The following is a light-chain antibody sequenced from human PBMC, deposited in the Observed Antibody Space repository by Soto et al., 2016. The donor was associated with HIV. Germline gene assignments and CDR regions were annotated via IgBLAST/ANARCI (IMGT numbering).Light chain of an antibody. CDR1: SLRNYY. CDR3: NSRDSNVNHRNYV. J-gene: IGLJ1*01. CDR2: DKT. Sequence: SSELTQDPAVSVALGQTVRITCQGDSLRNYYASRYQQKPGQAPVLVIYDKTTGPGIPDRFSGSNSGNTASLTITGAQAEDEADYYCNSRDSNVNHRNYVFGTGTRVTVL. V-gene: IGLV3-19*01.